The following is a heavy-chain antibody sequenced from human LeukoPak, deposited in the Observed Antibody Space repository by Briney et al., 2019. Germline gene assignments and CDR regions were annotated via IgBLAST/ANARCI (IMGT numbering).Heavy chain of an antibody. Sequence: ASVKVSCKASGYTFTGYYMHWVRQAPGQGLEWMGWINSNSGGVHYAQNFQGRVTMTGDTSISTAYMDLTRLRYDDTAVYFCARYLAAPYDAFDIWGQGTMVTVSS. CDR1: GYTFTGYY. CDR3: ARYLAAPYDAFDI. CDR2: INSNSGGV. J-gene: IGHJ3*02. V-gene: IGHV1-2*02. D-gene: IGHD2-15*01.